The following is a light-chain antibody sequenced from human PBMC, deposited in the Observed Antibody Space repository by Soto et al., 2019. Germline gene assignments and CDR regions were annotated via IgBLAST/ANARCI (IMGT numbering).Light chain of an antibody. J-gene: IGLJ1*01. Sequence: QSVLTQPRSVSGSPGQSVTIPCPGTSSDVGGYNYVSWYQQHPGNAPKLMIYDVSKRPSGVPDRFSGSKSGNTASLTISGLQAEDEADYYCCSYTARGTRVFGTGTKVTVL. CDR3: CSYTARGTRV. CDR1: SSDVGGYNY. CDR2: DVS. V-gene: IGLV2-11*01.